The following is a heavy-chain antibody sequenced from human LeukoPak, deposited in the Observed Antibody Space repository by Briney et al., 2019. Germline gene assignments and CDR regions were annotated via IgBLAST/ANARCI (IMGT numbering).Heavy chain of an antibody. D-gene: IGHD2-2*01. CDR2: IIPIFGTA. Sequence: EASVKVSCKASGGTFSSYAISWVRQAPGQGLEWMGGIIPIFGTANYAQKFQGRVTITADESTSTAYMELSSLRSEDTAVYYCARGGVVVPAATTFDYWGQGTLVTVSP. J-gene: IGHJ4*02. CDR1: GGTFSSYA. CDR3: ARGGVVVPAATTFDY. V-gene: IGHV1-69*13.